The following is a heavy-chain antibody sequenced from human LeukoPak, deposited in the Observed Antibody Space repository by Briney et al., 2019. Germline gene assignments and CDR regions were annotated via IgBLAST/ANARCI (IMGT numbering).Heavy chain of an antibody. CDR2: IYSGGST. CDR1: GFTVSSNH. Sequence: GGSLRLSCAASGFTVSSNHMSWVRQAPGKGLEWVSVIYSGGSTYYADSVKGGFTISRDNSKNTLYLQMNSLRAEDTAVYYCARADSSGYYLNSDAFDIWGQGTMVTVSS. J-gene: IGHJ3*02. V-gene: IGHV3-53*01. CDR3: ARADSSGYYLNSDAFDI. D-gene: IGHD3-22*01.